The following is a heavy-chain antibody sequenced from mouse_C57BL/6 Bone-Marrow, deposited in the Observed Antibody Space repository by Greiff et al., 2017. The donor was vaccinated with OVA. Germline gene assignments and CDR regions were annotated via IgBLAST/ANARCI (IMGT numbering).Heavy chain of an antibody. CDR3: ARDGNHPDY. V-gene: IGHV1-19*01. Sequence: VQLQQSGPVLVKPGASVKMSCKASGYTFTDYYMNWVKQSHGKSLEWIGVINPYNGGTSYNQKFKGKATLTVDKSSSTAYMELNSLTSEDSAVYYCARDGNHPDYWGQGTSVTVSS. CDR1: GYTFTDYY. J-gene: IGHJ4*01. D-gene: IGHD2-1*01. CDR2: INPYNGGT.